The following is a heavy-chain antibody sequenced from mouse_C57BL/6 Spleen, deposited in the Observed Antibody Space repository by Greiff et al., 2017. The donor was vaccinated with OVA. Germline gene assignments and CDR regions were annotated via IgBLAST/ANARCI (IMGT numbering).Heavy chain of an antibody. CDR1: GYTFTSYW. D-gene: IGHD1-1*01. J-gene: IGHJ1*03. CDR3: ARLGLIYYGSSWYFDV. Sequence: QVQLQQPGAELVMPGASVKLSCKASGYTFTSYWMHWVKQRPGQGLEWIGEIDPSDSYTNYNQKFKGKSTLTVDKSSSTADMQLSSLTSEDSAVYYCARLGLIYYGSSWYFDVWGTGTTVTVSS. V-gene: IGHV1-69*01. CDR2: IDPSDSYT.